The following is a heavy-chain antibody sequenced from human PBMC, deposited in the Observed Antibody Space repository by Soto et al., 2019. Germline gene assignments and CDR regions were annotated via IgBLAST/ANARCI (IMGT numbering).Heavy chain of an antibody. D-gene: IGHD3-10*01. J-gene: IGHJ4*02. Sequence: QLQLQESGPGLVKPSETLSLTCTVSGGSISSSSYYWGWIRQPPGKGLEWIGSIYYSGSTYYNPSLKSRVPIPVDTSKNQFSLTLTSVTAADPAVYYCASSRRSYYLALVWGQGPLVTVSS. CDR2: IYYSGST. CDR1: GGSISSSSYY. V-gene: IGHV4-39*01. CDR3: ASSRRSYYLALV.